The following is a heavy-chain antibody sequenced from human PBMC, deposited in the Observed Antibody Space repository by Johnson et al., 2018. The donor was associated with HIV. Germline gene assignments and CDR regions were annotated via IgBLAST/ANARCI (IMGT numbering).Heavy chain of an antibody. J-gene: IGHJ3*02. CDR1: GFTVSSNY. CDR3: ARGTEGDGAFDI. D-gene: IGHD1-1*01. Sequence: VQLVESGGGLVQPGGSLRLSCAASGFTVSSNYMSWVRQAPGKGLEWVSAISGSGGSRYYADSVKGRFTISRDNSKNTLYFQMNSLRAEDTAVYYCARGTEGDGAFDIWGQGTMVTVSS. V-gene: IGHV3-66*02. CDR2: SGSGGSR.